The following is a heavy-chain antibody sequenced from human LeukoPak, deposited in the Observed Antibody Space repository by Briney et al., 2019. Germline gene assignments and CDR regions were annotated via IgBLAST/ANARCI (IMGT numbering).Heavy chain of an antibody. Sequence: ASVKVSCKASGYSFTNYAMNWVRQAPGQGLELMGWINTNTGNPTYAQGFTGRFVFSLDTSVSTAYQQISSLKAEDTAVYFCARNRTSHHMDVWGKGTTVTVSS. CDR1: GYSFTNYA. CDR2: INTNTGNP. J-gene: IGHJ6*03. CDR3: ARNRTSHHMDV. D-gene: IGHD2/OR15-2a*01. V-gene: IGHV7-4-1*02.